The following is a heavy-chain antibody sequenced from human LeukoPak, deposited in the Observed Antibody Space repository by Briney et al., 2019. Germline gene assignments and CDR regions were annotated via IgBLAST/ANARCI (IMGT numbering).Heavy chain of an antibody. J-gene: IGHJ5*02. CDR2: IYTSGST. CDR3: ARGIAVPGAGDNWFDP. D-gene: IGHD6-19*01. V-gene: IGHV4-4*07. Sequence: SETLSLTCTVYGGSISNDYWSWIRQPAGKGLEWIGRIYTSGSTNYNPSLKSRVTMSADTSKNQFSLKLSSVTAADTAVYYCARGIAVPGAGDNWFDPWGQGTLVTVSS. CDR1: GGSISNDY.